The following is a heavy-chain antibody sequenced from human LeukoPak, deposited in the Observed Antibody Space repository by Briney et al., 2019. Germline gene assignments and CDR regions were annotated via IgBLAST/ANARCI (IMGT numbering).Heavy chain of an antibody. CDR3: ARLKVAGPNDY. D-gene: IGHD6-19*01. J-gene: IGHJ4*02. V-gene: IGHV4-34*01. CDR2: INHSGSI. Sequence: SETLSLTCAVYGGSFSGYYWAWLRQSPGKGLEWIGEINHSGSIKYNPSLKSRVTISVDTSKNQFSLKLRSVSAADSAVYFCARLKVAGPNDYWGQGTLVTVSS. CDR1: GGSFSGYY.